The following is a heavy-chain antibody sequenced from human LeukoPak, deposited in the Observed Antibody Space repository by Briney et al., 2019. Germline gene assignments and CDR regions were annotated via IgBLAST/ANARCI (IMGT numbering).Heavy chain of an antibody. V-gene: IGHV1-69*05. CDR3: ARDCGVRYFFSHRNWFDP. Sequence: ASVKVSCKASGGTFSNYAISWVRQAPGQGLEWMGGIIPIFGTANYAQKFQGRVTMTRDMSTSTVYMELSSLRSEDTAVYYCARDCGVRYFFSHRNWFDPWGQGTLVTVSS. CDR1: GGTFSNYA. D-gene: IGHD3-9*01. J-gene: IGHJ5*02. CDR2: IIPIFGTA.